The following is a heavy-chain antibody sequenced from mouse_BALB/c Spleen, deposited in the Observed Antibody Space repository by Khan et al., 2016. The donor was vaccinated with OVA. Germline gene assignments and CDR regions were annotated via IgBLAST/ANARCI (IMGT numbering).Heavy chain of an antibody. J-gene: IGHJ2*01. CDR1: GYTFSGYW. CDR3: ARVNYGSRDYFDY. CDR2: ILPGSGSR. Sequence: QVQLKQSGAELMKPGASVKISCKATGYTFSGYWLEWVKQRPGHGLKWIGEILPGSGSRNYNEKFKGKATFTADISSKTTYMQLSSLTSEDSAVYYCARVNYGSRDYFDYWGQGTALTVSS. D-gene: IGHD1-1*01. V-gene: IGHV1-9*01.